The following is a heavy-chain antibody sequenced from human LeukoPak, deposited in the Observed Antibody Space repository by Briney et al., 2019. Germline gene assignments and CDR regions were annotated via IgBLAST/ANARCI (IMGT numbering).Heavy chain of an antibody. V-gene: IGHV4-34*01. CDR1: GGSFSGYY. CDR3: ASNPEYSSGWYHDY. D-gene: IGHD6-19*01. CDR2: IYHSGST. J-gene: IGHJ4*02. Sequence: SETLSLTCAVYGGSFSGYYWSWIRQPPGKGLEWIGEIYHSGSTNYNPSLKSRVTISVDKSKNQFSLKLSSVSAADTAVYYCASNPEYSSGWYHDYWGQGTLVTVSS.